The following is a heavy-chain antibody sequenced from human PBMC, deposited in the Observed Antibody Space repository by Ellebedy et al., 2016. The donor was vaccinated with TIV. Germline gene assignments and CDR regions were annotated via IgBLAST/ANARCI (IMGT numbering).Heavy chain of an antibody. V-gene: IGHV3-30*04. D-gene: IGHD3-22*01. J-gene: IGHJ3*01. CDR2: ISFDGSNK. CDR1: GFVFHTYA. Sequence: GGSLRLXXAASGFVFHTYAVHWVRQAPGKGLEWVALISFDGSNKLYADSVKGRFTISRDNAKNTLSLQMNSLEGDDTAVYYCARGSPDYYDNRPYPFDLWGQGTMVTVSS. CDR3: ARGSPDYYDNRPYPFDL.